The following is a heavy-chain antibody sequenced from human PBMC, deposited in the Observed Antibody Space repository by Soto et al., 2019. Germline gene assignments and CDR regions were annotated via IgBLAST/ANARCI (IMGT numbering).Heavy chain of an antibody. CDR1: GFTFSSYA. CDR3: AHLSGYCSSTSCYGVDY. V-gene: IGHV3-23*01. Sequence: GGSLRLSCAASGFTFSSYAMSWVRQAPGKGLEWVSAISGSGGSTYYADSVKGRFTISRDNSKNTLYLQMNSLRAEDTAVYYCAHLSGYCSSTSCYGVDYWGQGTLVTVSS. CDR2: ISGSGGST. D-gene: IGHD2-2*01. J-gene: IGHJ4*02.